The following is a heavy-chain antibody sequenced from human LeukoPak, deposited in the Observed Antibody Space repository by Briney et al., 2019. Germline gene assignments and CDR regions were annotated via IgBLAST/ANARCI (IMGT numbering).Heavy chain of an antibody. Sequence: SGTLSLTCTVSGGSISSYYWSWIRQPPGKGLEWIGYIYYSGSTNYNPSLKSRVTISVDTSKNQFSLKLSSVTAADTAVYYCARHSPYYALNWFDPWGQGTLVTVSS. CDR1: GGSISSYY. CDR2: IYYSGST. D-gene: IGHD2/OR15-2a*01. J-gene: IGHJ5*02. CDR3: ARHSPYYALNWFDP. V-gene: IGHV4-59*08.